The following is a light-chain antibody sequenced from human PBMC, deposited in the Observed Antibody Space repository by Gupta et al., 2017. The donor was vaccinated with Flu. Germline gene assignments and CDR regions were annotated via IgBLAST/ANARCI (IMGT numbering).Light chain of an antibody. CDR3: QQYGRAPFT. Sequence: EIVLTQSPGTLSSSPGERATLSCRASQSFSSAHLAWYQQKPGQAPRLLIYAASSRATGIPDRFSGSGSGTDFTLTISRLEPEDFAVYYCQQYGRAPFTFGHGTKVDVK. J-gene: IGKJ3*01. CDR1: QSFSSAH. CDR2: AAS. V-gene: IGKV3-20*01.